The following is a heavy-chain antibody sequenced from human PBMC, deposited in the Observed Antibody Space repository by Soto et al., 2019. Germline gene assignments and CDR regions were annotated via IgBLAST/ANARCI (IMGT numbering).Heavy chain of an antibody. CDR1: GFTFGDYA. CDR3: TSGLYQTGTQYYYYYGMDV. J-gene: IGHJ6*02. CDR2: IRSKAYGGTT. Sequence: GGSLRLSCTASGFTFGDYAMSWFRQAPGKGLEWVGFIRSKAYGGTTEYAASVKGRFTISRDDSKSIAYLQMNSLKTEDTAVYYCTSGLYQTGTQYYYYYGMDVWGQGTTVTVS. D-gene: IGHD1-7*01. V-gene: IGHV3-49*03.